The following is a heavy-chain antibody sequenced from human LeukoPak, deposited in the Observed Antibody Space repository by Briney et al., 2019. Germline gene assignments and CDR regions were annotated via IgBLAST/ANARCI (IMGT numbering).Heavy chain of an antibody. CDR2: ISTSSSYI. J-gene: IGHJ3*02. Sequence: GGSLRHSCAASGFTFSSYSMNWVRQAPGKGLEWVSFISTSSSYIYYADSLKGRFTISRDNAKNSLYLQMNSLRAEDTAVYYCARVAGGLLLHSHAFDIWGQGTMVTVSS. D-gene: IGHD3-22*01. V-gene: IGHV3-21*01. CDR1: GFTFSSYS. CDR3: ARVAGGLLLHSHAFDI.